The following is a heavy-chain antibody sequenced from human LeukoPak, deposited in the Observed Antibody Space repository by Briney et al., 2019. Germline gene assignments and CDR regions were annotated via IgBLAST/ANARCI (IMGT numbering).Heavy chain of an antibody. CDR2: ISWNSGSI. V-gene: IGHV3-9*01. CDR3: ANDMKGGTVSPSAFDI. Sequence: GRSLRLSCAASGFTFDDYAMHWVRQAPGKGLEWVSGISWNSGSIGYADSVKGRFTISRDNAKNSLYLQMNSLRAENTALYYYANDMKGGTVSPSAFDIWGQGTMVTVSS. J-gene: IGHJ3*02. CDR1: GFTFDDYA. D-gene: IGHD1-26*01.